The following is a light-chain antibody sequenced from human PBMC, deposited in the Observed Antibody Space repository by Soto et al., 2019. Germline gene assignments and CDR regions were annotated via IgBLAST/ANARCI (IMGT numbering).Light chain of an antibody. Sequence: EIVLTQSPGTLSLYPGEGATLSCRASQSVSSSYLAWYQQKPGQAPRLLIYGSSSRATGIPDRFSGSGSGTDFTLTISSLEPEDFAVYFCQQYGSSPWTFGQGTRLEIK. CDR3: QQYGSSPWT. V-gene: IGKV3-20*01. CDR1: QSVSSSY. CDR2: GSS. J-gene: IGKJ5*01.